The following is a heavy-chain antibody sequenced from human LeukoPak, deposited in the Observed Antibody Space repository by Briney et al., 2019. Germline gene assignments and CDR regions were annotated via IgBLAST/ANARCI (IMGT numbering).Heavy chain of an antibody. V-gene: IGHV3-43*01. CDR3: AKNGGSQLSVYFDY. CDR1: GFTFDDYN. Sequence: GGSLRLSCAASGFTFDDYNMHWVRQVPGKGPEWVSLITWDVTTYYADSVKGRFTISRDNSKKTLYLQMNSLRAEDTAVYYCAKNGGSQLSVYFDYWGQGTLVTVSS. D-gene: IGHD4-23*01. J-gene: IGHJ4*02. CDR2: ITWDVTT.